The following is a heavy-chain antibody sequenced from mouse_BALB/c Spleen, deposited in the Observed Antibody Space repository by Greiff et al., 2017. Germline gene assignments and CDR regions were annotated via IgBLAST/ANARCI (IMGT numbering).Heavy chain of an antibody. CDR3: ARVYYGSSGAD. J-gene: IGHJ3*01. CDR1: GYSITSGYY. D-gene: IGHD1-1*01. V-gene: IGHV3-6*02. CDR2: ISYDGSN. Sequence: EVQVVESGPGLVKPSQSLSLTCSVTGYSITSGYYWNWIRQFPGNKLEWMGYISYDGSNNYNPSLKNRISITRDTSKNQFFLKLNSVTTEDTATYYCARVYYGSSGADWGQGTLVTVSA.